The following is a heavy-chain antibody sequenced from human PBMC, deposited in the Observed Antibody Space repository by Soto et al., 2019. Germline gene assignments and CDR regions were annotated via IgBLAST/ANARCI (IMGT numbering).Heavy chain of an antibody. Sequence: GGSLRLSCAASGFTFSSYGMHWVRQAPGKGLEWVAVISYDGSNKYYADSVKGRFTISRDNSKNTLYLQMNSLRAEDTAVYYCAKGVVGDLGGYFDYWGHGTLVTVSS. V-gene: IGHV3-30*18. CDR3: AKGVVGDLGGYFDY. D-gene: IGHD3-16*01. CDR2: ISYDGSNK. J-gene: IGHJ4*01. CDR1: GFTFSSYG.